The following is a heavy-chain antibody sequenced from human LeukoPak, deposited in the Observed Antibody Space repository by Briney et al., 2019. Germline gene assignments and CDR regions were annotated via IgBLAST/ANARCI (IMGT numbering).Heavy chain of an antibody. CDR3: ARGVKIEYSSSSRNWFFDL. Sequence: PSETLSLTCTVSGGXISSYYCSWIWQPPGKGLEWIGYIYYSGSTNYNPSLKSRVNISVDTSKNQFSLKLSSVTAADTAVYYCARGVKIEYSSSSRNWFFDLWGRGTLVTVSS. V-gene: IGHV4-59*08. J-gene: IGHJ2*01. CDR1: GGXISSYY. D-gene: IGHD6-6*01. CDR2: IYYSGST.